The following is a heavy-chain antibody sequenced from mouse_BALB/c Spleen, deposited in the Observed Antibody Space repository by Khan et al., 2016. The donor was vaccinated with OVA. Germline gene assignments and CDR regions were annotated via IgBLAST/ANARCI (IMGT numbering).Heavy chain of an antibody. V-gene: IGHV1-77*01. CDR2: ISPGRGDT. CDR1: GYTFTDFY. Sequence: QVQLQQSGAELARPGASVKLSCKASGYTFTDFYINWVKQRTGQGLEWIGEISPGRGDTFYNERFKDMATLTADKSSNTDYMQLSSLTSEAHAVYFCARRNYFGYTFAYWVQGTLVTVSA. J-gene: IGHJ3*01. CDR3: ARRNYFGYTFAY. D-gene: IGHD1-2*01.